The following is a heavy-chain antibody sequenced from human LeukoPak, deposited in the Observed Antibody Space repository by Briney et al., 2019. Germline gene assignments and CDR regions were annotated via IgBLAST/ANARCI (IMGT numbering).Heavy chain of an antibody. CDR2: INHSGST. V-gene: IGHV4-34*01. CDR3: ARVIRAAAGKRGH. J-gene: IGHJ4*02. Sequence: PSETLSLTCAVYGGSFSGYYWSWIRQPPGKGLEWIGEINHSGSTNYNPSLKSRVTISVDTSKNQFSLKLSSVTAADTAVYYCARVIRAAAGKRGHWGQGTLVTVSS. CDR1: GGSFSGYY. D-gene: IGHD6-13*01.